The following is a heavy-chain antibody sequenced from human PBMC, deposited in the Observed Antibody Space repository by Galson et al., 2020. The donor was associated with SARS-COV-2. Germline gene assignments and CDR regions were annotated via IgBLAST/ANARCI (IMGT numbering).Heavy chain of an antibody. J-gene: IGHJ3*02. D-gene: IGHD4-17*01. Sequence: SETLSLTCAVSGTSISSGSNSWNWLRHPPGKGLERKGYISQSGGTYYNPSLKSRVTISGDRSKNQFSLRLSSVTAADTAVYYCARLHYGEYAPEAFDIWGPGTRVTVAS. CDR3: ARLHYGEYAPEAFDI. V-gene: IGHV4-30-2*01. CDR1: GTSISSGSNS. CDR2: ISQSGGT.